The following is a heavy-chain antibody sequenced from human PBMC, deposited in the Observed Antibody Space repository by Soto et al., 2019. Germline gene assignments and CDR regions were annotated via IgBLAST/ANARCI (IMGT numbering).Heavy chain of an antibody. D-gene: IGHD6-25*01. CDR2: LNPNTGYT. J-gene: IGHJ4*02. CDR1: GYTFISSD. V-gene: IGHV1-8*01. CDR3: ATKQSGSPLAY. Sequence: QVQLVQSGPEVKKPGASVKVSCKTSGYTFISSDLNWVRQAPGQGLEWVGLLNPNTGYTESAGKGQYRVTMTRDSTHNTAKWELSGLTSEATAVYLCATKQSGSPLAYWGQGSLVTVSS.